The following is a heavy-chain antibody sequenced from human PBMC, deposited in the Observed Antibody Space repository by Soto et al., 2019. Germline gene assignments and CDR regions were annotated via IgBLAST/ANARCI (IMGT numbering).Heavy chain of an antibody. V-gene: IGHV1-18*01. Sequence: QVQLVQSGAEVKKPGASLKVSCKASGYTFTSYGISWVRQAPGQGLEWMGWISANNGNTNYAQQLQGRVTMTPDTSTSTDYMSLTSLRSDDAAVYYLASDVASYGEYPFDPWGQGNLVNVSS. J-gene: IGHJ5*02. CDR3: ASDVASYGEYPFDP. D-gene: IGHD4-17*01. CDR2: ISANNGNT. CDR1: GYTFTSYG.